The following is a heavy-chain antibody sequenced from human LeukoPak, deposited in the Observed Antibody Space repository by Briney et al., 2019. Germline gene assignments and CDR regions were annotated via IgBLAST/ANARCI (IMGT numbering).Heavy chain of an antibody. D-gene: IGHD3-9*01. CDR1: GYTFTSYG. CDR3: ARTTYHDILTGSDY. Sequence: ASVTVSCTASGYTFTSYGISWVRQAPGQGLEWMGWISAYNGNTNYAQKLQGRVTMTTDTSTSTAYMELRSLRSDDTAVYYCARTTYHDILTGSDYWGQGTLVTVSS. J-gene: IGHJ4*02. V-gene: IGHV1-18*01. CDR2: ISAYNGNT.